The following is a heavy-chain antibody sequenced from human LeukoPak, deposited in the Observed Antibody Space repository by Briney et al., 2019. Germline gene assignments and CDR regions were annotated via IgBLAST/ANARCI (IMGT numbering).Heavy chain of an antibody. J-gene: IGHJ4*02. D-gene: IGHD3-10*01. CDR2: IYSGGST. CDR1: GFTVSSNY. Sequence: GGSLRLSCAASGFTVSSNYMSWVRQAPGKGLEWVSVIYSGGSTYYADSVKGRFTISRDNSKNTPYLQMNSLRAEDTAVYYCARDAYYGSGSYYGYWGQGTLVTVSS. V-gene: IGHV3-66*01. CDR3: ARDAYYGSGSYYGY.